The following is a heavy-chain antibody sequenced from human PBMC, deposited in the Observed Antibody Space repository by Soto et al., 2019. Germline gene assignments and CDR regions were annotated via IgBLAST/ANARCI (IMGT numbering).Heavy chain of an antibody. D-gene: IGHD4-17*01. V-gene: IGHV4-31*03. Sequence: PSETLSPTCTVSGGSISSGGYYWSWIRQHPGKGLEWIGYIYYSGSTYYNPSLKSRVTISVDTSKNQFSLKLSSVTAADTAVYYCARSSPTVTTYYWGQGTLVTVSS. CDR2: IYYSGST. CDR3: ARSSPTVTTYY. J-gene: IGHJ4*02. CDR1: GGSISSGGYY.